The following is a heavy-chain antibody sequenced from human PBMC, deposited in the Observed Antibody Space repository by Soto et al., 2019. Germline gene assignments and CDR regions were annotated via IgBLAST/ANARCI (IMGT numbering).Heavy chain of an antibody. Sequence: EVQLVESGGGLVKPGGSLRLSCAASGFTFSSYSMNWVRQAPGKGLEWVSSISSSSSYIYYADSVKGRFTISRDNAKNSRYLQVNCLRAEDTAVYYCAREGTAAALDYWGQGTLVTVSS. V-gene: IGHV3-21*01. D-gene: IGHD6-13*01. J-gene: IGHJ4*02. CDR1: GFTFSSYS. CDR2: ISSSSSYI. CDR3: AREGTAAALDY.